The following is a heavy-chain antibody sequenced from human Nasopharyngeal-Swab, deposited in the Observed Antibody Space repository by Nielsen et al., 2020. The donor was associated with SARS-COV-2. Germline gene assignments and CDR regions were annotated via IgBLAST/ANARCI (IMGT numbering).Heavy chain of an antibody. V-gene: IGHV4-59*08. CDR1: GGSISSYY. D-gene: IGHD3-22*01. CDR3: ARHPRYYDSSGYHFDY. Sequence: GSLRLSCTVSGGSISSYYWSWIRKPPGKGLEWIGYIYYSGSTNYNPSLKSRVTISVDTSKNQFSLKLSSVSAADTAVYYCARHPRYYDSSGYHFDYWGQGTLVTVSS. J-gene: IGHJ4*02. CDR2: IYYSGST.